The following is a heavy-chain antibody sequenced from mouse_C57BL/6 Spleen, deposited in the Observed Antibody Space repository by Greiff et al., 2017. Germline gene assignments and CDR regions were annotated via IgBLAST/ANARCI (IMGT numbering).Heavy chain of an antibody. J-gene: IGHJ4*01. Sequence: EVKLMESGPELVKPGASVKISCKASGYSFTDYNMNWVKQSNGKSLEWIGVINPNYGTTSYNQKFKGKATLTVDQSSSTAYMQLNSLTSEDSAVYYCASSYYDYDGPYYYAMDYWGQGTSVTVSS. CDR1: GYSFTDYN. D-gene: IGHD2-4*01. CDR2: INPNYGTT. CDR3: ASSYYDYDGPYYYAMDY. V-gene: IGHV1-39*01.